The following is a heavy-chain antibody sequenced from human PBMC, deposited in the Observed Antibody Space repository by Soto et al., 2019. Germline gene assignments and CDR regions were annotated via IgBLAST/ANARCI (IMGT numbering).Heavy chain of an antibody. J-gene: IGHJ4*02. V-gene: IGHV5-51*01. CDR3: ARRRLVYYDSSGYYGVFDY. CDR2: IYPGDSDT. CDR1: GYSFTSYW. D-gene: IGHD3-22*01. Sequence: PGESLKISCKGSGYSFTSYWIGWVRQMPGKGLEWMGIIYPGDSDTRYSPSFQGQVTISADKSISTAYLQWSSLKASDTAMYYCARRRLVYYDSSGYYGVFDYWGQGTLVTVSS.